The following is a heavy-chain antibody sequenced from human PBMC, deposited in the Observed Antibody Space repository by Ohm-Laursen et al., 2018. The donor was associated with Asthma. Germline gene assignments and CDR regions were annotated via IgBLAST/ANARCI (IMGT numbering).Heavy chain of an antibody. D-gene: IGHD2-21*02. J-gene: IGHJ3*02. Sequence: SLRLSCAAAGFTFSSYGMHWVRQAPGKGLEWVAVIWYDGSNKYYADSVKGRFTISRDNSKNTLYLQMNSLRAEDTAVYYCASKTAIDAFDIWGQGTMVTVSS. CDR3: ASKTAIDAFDI. CDR2: IWYDGSNK. CDR1: GFTFSSYG. V-gene: IGHV3-33*08.